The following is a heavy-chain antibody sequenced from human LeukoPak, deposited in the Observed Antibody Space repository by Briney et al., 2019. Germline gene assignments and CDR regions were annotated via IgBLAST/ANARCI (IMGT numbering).Heavy chain of an antibody. J-gene: IGHJ5*02. CDR2: IYYSGST. Sequence: PSXTLSLTCTVSGNSIRSSSYYWGGIRQPPGKGLEWIGSIYYSGSTYYNPSLKSRVTISVDTSKNQFSLKLSSVTAADTAVYYCARHYYYDSSGYSNWFDPWGQGTLVTVSS. D-gene: IGHD3-22*01. CDR3: ARHYYYDSSGYSNWFDP. CDR1: GNSIRSSSYY. V-gene: IGHV4-39*01.